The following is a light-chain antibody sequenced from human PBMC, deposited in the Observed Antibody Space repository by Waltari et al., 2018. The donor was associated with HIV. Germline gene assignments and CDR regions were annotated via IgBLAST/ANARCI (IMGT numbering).Light chain of an antibody. Sequence: QSVLTQPPSVSGAPGQRVAISCPGTSPNIGAGYDVHWYQQLPGTVPKLLIYANRSRPSGVPDRFSGINSGTSASLAITGLQTEDEADYYCQSYDSGLSGWVFGGGTKLTVL. J-gene: IGLJ3*02. CDR3: QSYDSGLSGWV. CDR2: ANR. CDR1: SPNIGAGYD. V-gene: IGLV1-40*01.